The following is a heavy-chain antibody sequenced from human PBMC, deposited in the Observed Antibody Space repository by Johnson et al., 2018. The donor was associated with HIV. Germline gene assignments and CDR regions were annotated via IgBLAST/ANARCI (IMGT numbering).Heavy chain of an antibody. Sequence: QVQVVESGGGLVQPDRSLRLSASAFIFDDYAIYAVHWVRQAPGKGLEWVAVISYDGSNKYYADSVKGRFTISRDNAKNSLYLQMNSLRAEDTAVYYCARDVGDYIWGGSYAFDIWGQGTMVTVSS. CDR2: ISYDGSNK. V-gene: IGHV3-30*04. J-gene: IGHJ3*02. CDR1: AFIFDDYA. D-gene: IGHD3-16*01. CDR3: ARDVGDYIWGGSYAFDI.